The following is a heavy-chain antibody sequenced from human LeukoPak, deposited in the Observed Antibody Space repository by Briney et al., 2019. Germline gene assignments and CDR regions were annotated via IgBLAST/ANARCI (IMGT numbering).Heavy chain of an antibody. CDR2: INTNTGNP. V-gene: IGHV7-4-1*02. CDR3: ARGVPGILLWFGESTFDY. Sequence: ASVKVSCKASGGTLSSYAITWVRQAPGQGLEWMGWINTNTGNPTYAQGFTGRFVFSLDTSVSTAYLQISSLKAEDTAVYYCARGVPGILLWFGESTFDYWGQGTLVTVSS. J-gene: IGHJ4*02. CDR1: GGTLSSYA. D-gene: IGHD3-10*01.